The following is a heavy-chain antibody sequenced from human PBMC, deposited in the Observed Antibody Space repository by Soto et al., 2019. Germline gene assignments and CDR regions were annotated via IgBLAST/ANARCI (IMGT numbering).Heavy chain of an antibody. CDR3: GRGPSPRAPAGGTPYYYAMDV. J-gene: IGHJ6*02. CDR2: MNPINGAT. Sequence: ASVKVSCKASGYDFTAYDINWVRQASGQGLEWMGWMNPINGATGSARRFQGRVSMTRNTPTGTAYLELTSLRSDDSAVYYCGRGPSPRAPAGGTPYYYAMDVWGRGTTVTVSS. CDR1: GYDFTAYD. V-gene: IGHV1-8*02. D-gene: IGHD6-13*01.